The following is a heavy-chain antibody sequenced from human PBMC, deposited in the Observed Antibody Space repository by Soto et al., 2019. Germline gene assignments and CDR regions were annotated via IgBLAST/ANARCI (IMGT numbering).Heavy chain of an antibody. D-gene: IGHD4-4*01. CDR3: SRARTIVNVDPYGMDF. CDR1: GYTFTSYD. CDR2: KNPDSGNT. V-gene: IGHV1-8*01. Sequence: ASVKVSCKASGYTFTSYDINWVRQATGQGLEWMGWKNPDSGNTGYAQKFQGRVTMTRNTSIGTDYMDLSSLRSEDTDVYYCSRARTIVNVDPYGMDFWGQGTSVTVSS. J-gene: IGHJ6*02.